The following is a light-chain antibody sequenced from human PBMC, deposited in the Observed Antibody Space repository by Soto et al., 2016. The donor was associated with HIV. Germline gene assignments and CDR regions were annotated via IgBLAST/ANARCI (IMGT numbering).Light chain of an antibody. J-gene: IGKJ1*01. CDR2: VAS. CDR3: QQYYRTPPWT. V-gene: IGKV1-NL1*01. CDR1: QAIANS. Sequence: GDRVTITCRASQAIANSLAWYQQKPGKAPKVLVYVASRLESGVPSRFSGSGSWTDYTLTISSLQPEDFATYYCQQYYRTPPWTFGQGTKVEIK.